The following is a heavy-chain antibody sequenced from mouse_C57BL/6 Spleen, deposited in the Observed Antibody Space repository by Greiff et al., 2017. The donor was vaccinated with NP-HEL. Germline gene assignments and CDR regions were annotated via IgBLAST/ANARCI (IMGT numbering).Heavy chain of an antibody. CDR2: IDPEDGDT. D-gene: IGHD1-1*01. CDR1: GFNIKDYY. Sequence: EVQLQQSGAELVRPGASVKLSCTASGFNIKDYYMHWVKQRPEQGLEWIGRIDPEDGDTEYAPKFQGKATMTADTSSNTAYLQLSSLTSEDTAVYYCTKGSSPYWYFDVWGTGTTVTVSS. J-gene: IGHJ1*03. CDR3: TKGSSPYWYFDV. V-gene: IGHV14-1*01.